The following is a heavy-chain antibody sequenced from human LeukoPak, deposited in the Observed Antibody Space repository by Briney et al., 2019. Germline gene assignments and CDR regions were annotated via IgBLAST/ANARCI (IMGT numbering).Heavy chain of an antibody. D-gene: IGHD3-3*01. CDR1: GFTFTRFA. Sequence: GRSLRLSCAASGFTFTRFAMYWVRQAPGKGLEWVALISYDGSNKYYAGSVKGRFTISRDNSKNTVYLQMNSPRAEDTAVYYCARVGGDVLSGHRTGYYYAMDVWGQGTTVTVSS. V-gene: IGHV3-30*04. J-gene: IGHJ6*02. CDR2: ISYDGSNK. CDR3: ARVGGDVLSGHRTGYYYAMDV.